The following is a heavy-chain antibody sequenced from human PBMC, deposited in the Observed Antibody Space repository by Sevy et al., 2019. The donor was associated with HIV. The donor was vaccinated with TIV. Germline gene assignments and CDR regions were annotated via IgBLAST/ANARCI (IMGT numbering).Heavy chain of an antibody. CDR2: IRSKAYGGTT. CDR1: GVTLGDYD. Sequence: GGSLRLSCTVSGVTLGDYDVSWVRQAPGKGLEWVGFIRSKAYGGTTEYAASVRGRFTISRDDSKSIAYLQMNSLKTEDTAVYYCTRVGGATHWGMDVWGQGITVTVSS. V-gene: IGHV3-49*04. J-gene: IGHJ6*02. D-gene: IGHD1-26*01. CDR3: TRVGGATHWGMDV.